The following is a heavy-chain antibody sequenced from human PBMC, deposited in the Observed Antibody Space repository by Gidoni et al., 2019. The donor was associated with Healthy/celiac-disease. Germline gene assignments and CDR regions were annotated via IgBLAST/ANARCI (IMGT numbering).Heavy chain of an antibody. Sequence: EVQLVEPGGGLIQPGGSLRLSCAASGFTVSSNYMTWVRQAPGKGLEWVSVIYSGGSTYYADSVKGRFTISRDNSKNTLYLQMNSLRAEDTAVYYCAREGTVTDDAFDIWGQGTMVTVSS. CDR1: GFTVSSNY. CDR2: IYSGGST. J-gene: IGHJ3*02. CDR3: AREGTVTDDAFDI. V-gene: IGHV3-53*01. D-gene: IGHD4-17*01.